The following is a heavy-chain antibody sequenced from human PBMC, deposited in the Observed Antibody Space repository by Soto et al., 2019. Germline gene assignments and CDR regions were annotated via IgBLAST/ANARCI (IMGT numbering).Heavy chain of an antibody. CDR1: GGSFSGYY. V-gene: IGHV4-34*01. CDR2: INHSGST. CDR3: ARADIMITFGGDKLRMDAFDI. D-gene: IGHD3-16*01. Sequence: PSETLSLTCAVYGGSFSGYYWSWIRQPPGKGLEWIGEINHSGSTNYNPSLKSRVTISVDTSKNQFSLKLSSVTAADTAVYYCARADIMITFGGDKLRMDAFDIWSQGTMVTVSS. J-gene: IGHJ3*02.